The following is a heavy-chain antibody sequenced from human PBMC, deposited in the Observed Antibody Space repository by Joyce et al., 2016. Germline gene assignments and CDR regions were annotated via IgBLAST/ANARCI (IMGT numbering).Heavy chain of an antibody. V-gene: IGHV3-49*03. Sequence: EVQVVESGGGLVQPGRSLRVSCTGSGYTFGAYTISWYRQAPGKGLEWVGFIRSKPYGGTTEYAASVKGRFTISRDDSKSIAYLQMNSLKTEDTAVYYCAREDYWGQGTLVTVSS. CDR1: GYTFGAYT. CDR2: IRSKPYGGTT. CDR3: AREDY. J-gene: IGHJ4*02.